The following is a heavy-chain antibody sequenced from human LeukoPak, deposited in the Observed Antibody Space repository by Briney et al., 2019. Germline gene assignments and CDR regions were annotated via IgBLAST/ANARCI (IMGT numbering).Heavy chain of an antibody. CDR2: IYPGDFDT. CDR3: ARSGYYYDSQTLD. J-gene: IGHJ4*02. CDR1: GYSFTSYW. Sequence: PGESLKISCKGSGYSFTSYWIGWVRQMPGKGLEWMGIIYPGDFDTRYSPSFQGQVTISADKSISTAYLQWSSLKASDTAMYYCARSGYYYDSQTLDWGQGTLVTVSS. V-gene: IGHV5-51*01. D-gene: IGHD3-22*01.